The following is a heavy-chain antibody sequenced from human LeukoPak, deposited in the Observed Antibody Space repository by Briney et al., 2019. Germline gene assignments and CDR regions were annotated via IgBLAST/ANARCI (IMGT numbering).Heavy chain of an antibody. CDR2: IKSKTDGGSA. CDR1: GFTFSSYW. V-gene: IGHV3-15*01. CDR3: TTQGTSGTGRVDY. D-gene: IGHD1/OR15-1a*01. Sequence: GGSLRLSCAASGFTFSSYWMHWVRQAPGKGLEWVGRIKSKTDGGSADYAAPVKGRFTISRDDSKNTLYLQMNSLKTEDTAVYYCTTQGTSGTGRVDYWGQGTLVTVSS. J-gene: IGHJ4*02.